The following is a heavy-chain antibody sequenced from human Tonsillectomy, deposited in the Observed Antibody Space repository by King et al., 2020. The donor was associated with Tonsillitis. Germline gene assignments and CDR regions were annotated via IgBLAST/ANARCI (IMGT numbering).Heavy chain of an antibody. CDR3: AREREMGYYYYWDV. CDR2: IYYSWTT. J-gene: IGHJ6*03. Sequence: QLQESGPGLVKPSETLSLTCTVSGGSISTYYWTWIRQPPGEGLEWIGNIYYSWTTKYNPSLKSRVTISVDTSKNKFSLKLSSVTAADTAVYYCAREREMGYYYYWDVWGKGPSVTVPS. D-gene: IGHD2-8*01. V-gene: IGHV4-59*01. CDR1: GGSISTYY.